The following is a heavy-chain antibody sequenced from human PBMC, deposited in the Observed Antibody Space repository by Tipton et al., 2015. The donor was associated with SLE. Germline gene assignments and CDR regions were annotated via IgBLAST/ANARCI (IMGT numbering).Heavy chain of an antibody. CDR1: GYSISDGYY. CDR2: IYHRGRT. V-gene: IGHV4-38-2*02. Sequence: TLSTCSVSGYSISDGYYWGWIRQPPGKGLEWIASIYHRGRTYYNPSLRSRAAISVDTSNNRFSLNLNSLTAADTAVYYCARAEGSLDAFDIWGQGTMVTVSS. D-gene: IGHD2-15*01. CDR3: ARAEGSLDAFDI. J-gene: IGHJ3*02.